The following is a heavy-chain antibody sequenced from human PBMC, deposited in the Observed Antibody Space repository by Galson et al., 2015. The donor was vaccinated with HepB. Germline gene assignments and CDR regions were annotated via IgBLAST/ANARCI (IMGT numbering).Heavy chain of an antibody. Sequence: SLRLSCAASGFSFSTYWMTWVRQAPGKGLEWVANIKQDGGETYYLDSVKGRFTISRDNAKSSVHLQMNSLRAEDTAVYYCARISPWWGQGTLVTVSS. J-gene: IGHJ4*02. CDR3: ARISPW. CDR1: GFSFSTYW. V-gene: IGHV3-7*03. CDR2: IKQDGGET. D-gene: IGHD3-3*02.